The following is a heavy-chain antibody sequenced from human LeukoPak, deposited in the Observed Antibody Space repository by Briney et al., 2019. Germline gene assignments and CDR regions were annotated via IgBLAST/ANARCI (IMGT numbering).Heavy chain of an antibody. CDR1: GGSISSSSYY. Sequence: SETLSLTCTVSGGSISSSSYYWGWIRQPPGKGLEWIGSIYYSGSTYYNPSLKSRVTISVDTSKNQFSLKLSSVTAADTAVYYCARQEQQLIYNWFDPWGQGTLVIVSS. J-gene: IGHJ5*02. CDR3: ARQEQQLIYNWFDP. D-gene: IGHD6-13*01. CDR2: IYYSGST. V-gene: IGHV4-39*07.